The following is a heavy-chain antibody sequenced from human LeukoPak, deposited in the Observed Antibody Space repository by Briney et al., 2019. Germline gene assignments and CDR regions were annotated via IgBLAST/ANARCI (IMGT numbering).Heavy chain of an antibody. CDR3: AKEPGYYYDSSGYYPGYFDY. CDR2: IKQDGSEK. D-gene: IGHD3-22*01. CDR1: GFTFSRHW. Sequence: QPGGSLRLPCAASGFTFSRHWMNWVRQAPGKGLEWVANIKQDGSEKYYVDSVKGRFTISRDNAKNSLFLQMNSLRAEDTAVYYCAKEPGYYYDSSGYYPGYFDYWGQGTLVTVSS. V-gene: IGHV3-7*03. J-gene: IGHJ4*02.